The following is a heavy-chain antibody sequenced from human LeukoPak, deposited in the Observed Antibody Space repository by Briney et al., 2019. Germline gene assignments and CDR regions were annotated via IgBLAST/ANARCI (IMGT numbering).Heavy chain of an antibody. D-gene: IGHD6-13*01. CDR3: AKGQSSSWLFDF. CDR2: VSGSGGST. CDR1: GFTFSSYA. V-gene: IGHV3-23*01. J-gene: IGHJ4*02. Sequence: GGSLRLSCAASGFTFSSYAMSWVRQAPGKGLEWVSVVSGSGGSTYYADSVKGRCTISRDNSKNTLYLQMNSLRAEDTAVYYCAKGQSSSWLFDFWGQGTLVTVSS.